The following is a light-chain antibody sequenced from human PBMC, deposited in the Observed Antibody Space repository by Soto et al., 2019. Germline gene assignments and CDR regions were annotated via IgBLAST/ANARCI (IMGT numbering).Light chain of an antibody. CDR2: GAS. V-gene: IGKV3-15*01. CDR3: QPYNNWPLT. Sequence: ESVLTQSPSTLSLSTGARATLSCRASQSVSSSYLAWYQQKPGQAPRLLIYGASTRATGVPTRFSGSRSGAEFTLTINSLQSGDFAVYYCQPYNNWPLTFAGGAK. J-gene: IGKJ4*01. CDR1: QSVSSSY.